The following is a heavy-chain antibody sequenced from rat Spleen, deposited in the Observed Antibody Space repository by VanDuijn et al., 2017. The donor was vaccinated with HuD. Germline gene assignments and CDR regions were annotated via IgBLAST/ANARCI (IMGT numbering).Heavy chain of an antibody. CDR3: TRHAYYDGYYHWYFDF. Sequence: EVQLVESGGGLVQPGRSLKLSCVGSGFTFSDYGMAWVRQAPTKGLEWVASITRTGSTTYYRDSVKGRFTVSRDTAKSTLYLQMDSLRSEDTATYYCTRHAYYDGYYHWYFDFWGPGTMVTVSS. V-gene: IGHV5S13*01. D-gene: IGHD1-12*03. CDR2: ITRTGSTT. CDR1: GFTFSDYG. J-gene: IGHJ1*01.